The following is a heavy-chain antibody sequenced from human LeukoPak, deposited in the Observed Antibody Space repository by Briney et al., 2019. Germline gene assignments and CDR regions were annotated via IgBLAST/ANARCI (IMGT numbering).Heavy chain of an antibody. CDR1: GFTFTRSA. V-gene: IGHV1-58*01. CDR2: IVVGSGNT. Sequence: SVKVSCKASGFTFTRSAVQWVRQARGQRLEWIGWIVVGSGNTNYAQKFQERVTIIRDMSTSTAYMELSSLRSEDTAVYYCAAARNDWAFDIWGQGTMATVSS. D-gene: IGHD1-1*01. CDR3: AAARNDWAFDI. J-gene: IGHJ3*02.